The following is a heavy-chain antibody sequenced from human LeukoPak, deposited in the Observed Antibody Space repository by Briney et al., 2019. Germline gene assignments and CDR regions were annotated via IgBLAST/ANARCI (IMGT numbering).Heavy chain of an antibody. J-gene: IGHJ3*02. V-gene: IGHV3-30*04. CDR3: ARDLVGTDAFDI. CDR2: ISYDGSNK. Sequence: GGSLRLSCAASGFTFSSYAMHWVRQAPGKGLEWVAVISYDGSNKYYADSVKGRFTISRDNSKNTLYLQVNSLRAEDTAVYYCARDLVGTDAFDIWGQGTMVTVSS. CDR1: GFTFSSYA. D-gene: IGHD1-1*01.